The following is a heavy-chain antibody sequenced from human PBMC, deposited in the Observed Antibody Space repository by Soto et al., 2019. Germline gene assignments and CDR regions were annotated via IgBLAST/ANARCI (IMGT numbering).Heavy chain of an antibody. CDR3: AREGKLYSSGWYWFDP. V-gene: IGHV3-7*01. Sequence: GGSLRLSCAASGFTFSSYWMSWVRQAPGKGLEWVANIKQDGSEKYYVDSGKGRFTISRDNAKNSLYLQMNSLRAEDTSVYYCAREGKLYSSGWYWFDPWGQGTLVTVSS. J-gene: IGHJ5*02. CDR1: GFTFSSYW. CDR2: IKQDGSEK. D-gene: IGHD6-19*01.